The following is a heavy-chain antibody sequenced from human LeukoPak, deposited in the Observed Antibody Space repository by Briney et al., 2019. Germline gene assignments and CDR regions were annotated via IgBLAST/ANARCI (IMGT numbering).Heavy chain of an antibody. Sequence: PSETLSLTCTVPGGSISSYYWSWIRQPAGKGLEWIGRIYSGGSTNYNPSLKSRVTMSVDTSKNQFSLKLSSVTAADTAVYYCARDYSSGYYPNWFDPWGQGTLVTVSS. V-gene: IGHV4-4*07. CDR1: GGSISSYY. CDR3: ARDYSSGYYPNWFDP. CDR2: IYSGGST. J-gene: IGHJ5*02. D-gene: IGHD3-22*01.